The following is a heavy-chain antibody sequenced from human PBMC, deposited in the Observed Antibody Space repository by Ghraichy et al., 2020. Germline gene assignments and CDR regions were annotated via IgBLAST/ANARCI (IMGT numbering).Heavy chain of an antibody. Sequence: SGPTLVKPTQTLTLTRTFSGFSLSTSGMCVSWIRQPPGKALEWLARIDWDDDKYYSTSLKTRLTISKDTSKNQVVLTMTNMDPVDTATYYCARALTYYYDSSGYCFDYWGQGTLVTVSS. J-gene: IGHJ4*02. V-gene: IGHV2-70*11. CDR1: GFSLSTSGMC. CDR3: ARALTYYYDSSGYCFDY. CDR2: IDWDDDK. D-gene: IGHD3-22*01.